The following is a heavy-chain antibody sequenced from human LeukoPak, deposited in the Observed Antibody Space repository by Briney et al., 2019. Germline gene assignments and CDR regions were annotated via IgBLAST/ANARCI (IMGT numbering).Heavy chain of an antibody. CDR2: ISYDGSNQ. V-gene: IGHV3-30*04. Sequence: GRSLRLSCAASGFTFSSYAVHWVRQAPGKGLEWVAVISYDGSNQYYADSVKGRFTISRDKSKNTLYLQMTSLRAEDTAVYYCARGRTPYGDPIFYFDCWGQGTLVTVSS. D-gene: IGHD4-17*01. CDR3: ARGRTPYGDPIFYFDC. J-gene: IGHJ4*02. CDR1: GFTFSSYA.